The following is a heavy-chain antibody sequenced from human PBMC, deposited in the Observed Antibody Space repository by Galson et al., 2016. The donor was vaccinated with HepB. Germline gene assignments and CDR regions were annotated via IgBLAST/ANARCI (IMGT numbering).Heavy chain of an antibody. CDR3: VRARGITGTVPDY. V-gene: IGHV3-48*03. Sequence: SLRLSCAVSGFSLSNYEMNWVRQAPGKGLEWLSYSRYSGTVYYAESVKGRFTISRDNSKNIVHLQMDNLRGEDTAVYYCVRARGITGTVPDYWGQGTLVSVSA. CDR2: SRYSGTV. D-gene: IGHD1-20*01. J-gene: IGHJ4*02. CDR1: GFSLSNYE.